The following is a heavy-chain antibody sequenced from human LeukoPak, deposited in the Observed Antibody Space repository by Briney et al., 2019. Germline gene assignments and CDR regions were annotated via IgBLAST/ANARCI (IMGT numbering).Heavy chain of an antibody. D-gene: IGHD6-13*01. CDR2: INPNSGGT. J-gene: IGHJ4*02. Sequence: GASVKVSCKTSGYTFTGYYMHWVRQAPGQGLEWMGWINPNSGGTNYAQNFQGRVTMTSDMSFSTAYMELRRLRSDDTAVYYCARDMDRGQRLVRPYYWGQGTLVTVSS. CDR3: ARDMDRGQRLVRPYY. V-gene: IGHV1-2*02. CDR1: GYTFTGYY.